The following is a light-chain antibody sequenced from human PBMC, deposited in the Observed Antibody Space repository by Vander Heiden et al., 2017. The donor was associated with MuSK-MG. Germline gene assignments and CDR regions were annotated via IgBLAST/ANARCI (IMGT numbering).Light chain of an antibody. V-gene: IGKV3D-20*01. CDR2: DAS. J-gene: IGKJ4*01. CDR3: QQDGSSLFT. CDR1: QSVSRNF. Sequence: EIVLTQSPATLSLSPGERATLSCGASQSVSRNFLAWYQQKPGRAPRLLIYDASTRATGIPDRFSGSGSVADFTLTISRLEPEDFAVSYCQQDGSSLFTFGGGTKVEIK.